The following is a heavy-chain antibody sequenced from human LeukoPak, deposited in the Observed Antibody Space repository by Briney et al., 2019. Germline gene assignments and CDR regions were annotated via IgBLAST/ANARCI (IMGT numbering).Heavy chain of an antibody. V-gene: IGHV3-23*01. D-gene: IGHD3-16*02. Sequence: PGGSLRLSCAASGFTFDYSAMTWVRQAPEKGLEWVSTINTGDITFYANSVKGRFTISRDNSKNALFLQMNSLRAEDTAIYYCARDMQLSTWGLGTMVTVSS. CDR3: ARDMQLST. CDR2: INTGDIT. J-gene: IGHJ3*01. CDR1: GFTFDYSA.